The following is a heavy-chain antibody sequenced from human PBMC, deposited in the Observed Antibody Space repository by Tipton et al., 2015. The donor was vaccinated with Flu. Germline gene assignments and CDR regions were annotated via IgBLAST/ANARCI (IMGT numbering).Heavy chain of an antibody. V-gene: IGHV4-61*01. Sequence: TLSLTCTVSGGSVSSGSYYWSWIRQPPGKGLEWVGYIYYSGSTNYNPSLKSRVTISVDTSKNQFSLKLSSVTAADTAVYYCARGDFWSGYYVDYWRQGTLVTVSS. CDR2: IYYSGST. D-gene: IGHD3-3*01. CDR3: ARGDFWSGYYVDY. CDR1: GGSVSSGSYY. J-gene: IGHJ4*02.